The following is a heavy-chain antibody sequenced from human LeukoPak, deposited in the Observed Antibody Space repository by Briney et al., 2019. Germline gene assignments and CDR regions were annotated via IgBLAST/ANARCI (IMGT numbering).Heavy chain of an antibody. CDR3: AKGKDMLVVQAYNYSVRTF. V-gene: IGHV1-2*02. CDR2: INPNSGGT. J-gene: IGHJ6*03. CDR1: GYTFTGYY. D-gene: IGHD2-15*01. Sequence: ASVKVSCKASGYTFTGYYMHWVRQAPGQGLEWMGWINPNSGGTNYAQKFQGRVTMTRDTSISTAYMELSRLRSDDTAVYYCAKGKDMLVVQAYNYSVRTFWAKGT.